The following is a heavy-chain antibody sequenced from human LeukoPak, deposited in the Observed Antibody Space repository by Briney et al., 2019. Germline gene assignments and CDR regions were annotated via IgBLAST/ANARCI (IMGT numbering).Heavy chain of an antibody. V-gene: IGHV3-23*01. Sequence: GGSLRLSCAASGFTFSSYGMSWVRQAPGKGLEWVSAISGSGGSTYYADSVKGRFIISRDNSKNTLYLQMNSLRAEDTAVYYCAKHRRTAVAGTAVDYWGQGTLVTVSS. J-gene: IGHJ4*02. CDR3: AKHRRTAVAGTAVDY. D-gene: IGHD6-19*01. CDR1: GFTFSSYG. CDR2: ISGSGGST.